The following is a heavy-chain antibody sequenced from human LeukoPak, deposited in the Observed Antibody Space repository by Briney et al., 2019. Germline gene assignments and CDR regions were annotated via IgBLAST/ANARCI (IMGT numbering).Heavy chain of an antibody. CDR3: ARDRGYSSSWYYFDY. D-gene: IGHD6-13*01. Sequence: GASVKVSCKASGYTFTGYYMHWVRQAPGQGLEWTGWINPNSGGTNYAQKFQGRVTMTRDTSISTAYMELSRLRSDDTAVYYCARDRGYSSSWYYFDYWGQGTLVTVSS. CDR1: GYTFTGYY. CDR2: INPNSGGT. J-gene: IGHJ4*02. V-gene: IGHV1-2*02.